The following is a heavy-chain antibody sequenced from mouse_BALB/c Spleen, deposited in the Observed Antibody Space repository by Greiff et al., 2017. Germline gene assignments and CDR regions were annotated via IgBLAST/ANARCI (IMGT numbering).Heavy chain of an antibody. CDR3: AGYYDYDWFAY. Sequence: VQLKESGPELVKPGASVKMSCKASGYTFTSYVMHWVKQKPGQGLEWIGYINPYNDGTKYNEKFKGKATLTSDKSSSTAYMELSSLTSEDSAVYYCAGYYDYDWFAYWGQGTLVTVSA. J-gene: IGHJ3*01. CDR1: GYTFTSYV. V-gene: IGHV1-14*01. CDR2: INPYNDGT. D-gene: IGHD2-4*01.